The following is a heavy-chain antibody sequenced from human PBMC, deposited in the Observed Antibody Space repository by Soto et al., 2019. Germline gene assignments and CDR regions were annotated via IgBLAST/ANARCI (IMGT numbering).Heavy chain of an antibody. V-gene: IGHV3-74*01. J-gene: IGHJ4*02. D-gene: IGHD5-18*01. Sequence: GGSLRLSCAASGFTFSIYWMHWVRQAPGKGLVWVSRINSDGSSTSYADSVKGRFTISRDNAKNTLYLQMNSLRAEDTAVYYCARESDTAMVNDYWGQGTLVTVSS. CDR2: INSDGSST. CDR3: ARESDTAMVNDY. CDR1: GFTFSIYW.